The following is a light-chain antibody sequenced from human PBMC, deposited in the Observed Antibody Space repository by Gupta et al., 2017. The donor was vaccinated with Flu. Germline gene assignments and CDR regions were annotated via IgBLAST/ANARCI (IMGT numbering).Light chain of an antibody. Sequence: DIVMTQSPHSSPATPGESASTSCRSSQSLLHSSGYHFLSWYLQKPGQSPQLPIHMASKRASGVPDRCSGSGAGKDSTLESSRVEDEDVTVYYCIQNLQTFTFGRGTKVEIK. V-gene: IGKV2-28*01. CDR3: IQNLQTFT. CDR1: QSLLHSSGYHF. CDR2: MAS. J-gene: IGKJ3*01.